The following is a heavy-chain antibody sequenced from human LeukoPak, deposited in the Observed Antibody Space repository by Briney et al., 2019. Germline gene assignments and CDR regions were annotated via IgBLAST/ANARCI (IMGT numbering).Heavy chain of an antibody. D-gene: IGHD3-10*01. V-gene: IGHV3-30-3*01. J-gene: IGHJ4*02. CDR1: GFTFRNYV. Sequence: GGSLRLSCAASGFTFRNYVIHWVRQAPGKGLEWVAVTSSDLNVKLYADSVKGRFTISRDNSRSTLYLQMNSLRPEDTAIHYCAREGYYGSGSPPSLYFDYWGQGTLVTVSS. CDR2: TSSDLNVK. CDR3: AREGYYGSGSPPSLYFDY.